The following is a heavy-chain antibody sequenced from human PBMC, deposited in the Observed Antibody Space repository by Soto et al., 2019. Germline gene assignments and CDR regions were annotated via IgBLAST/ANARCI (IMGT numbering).Heavy chain of an antibody. CDR3: AIVSSCLFG. V-gene: IGHV3-23*01. CDR1: GFTFSTYA. CDR2: ISFSGDGT. Sequence: EVQLLESGGGLVQPGGSLRLSCVASGFTFSTYAMTWVRQAPGKGLECVSRISFSGDGTYYADSVKGRFTISRDNSKNTLYLQMSSLRAEDTAVYYCAIVSSCLFGWGQGTLVTVSS. J-gene: IGHJ4*02. D-gene: IGHD3-16*01.